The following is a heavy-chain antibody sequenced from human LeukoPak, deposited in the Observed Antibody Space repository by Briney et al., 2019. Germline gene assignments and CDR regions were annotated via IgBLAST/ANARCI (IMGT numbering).Heavy chain of an antibody. D-gene: IGHD3-3*01. Sequence: GGSLRLSCAASGFTVSSNYMSWVRQAPGKGLEWVSVIYSGGSTYYADSVKGRFTISRDNSKNTLYLQMNSLRAEDTAVYYCAKAAGETYYDFWSGYVDYWGQGTLVTVSS. CDR1: GFTVSSNY. CDR2: IYSGGST. V-gene: IGHV3-53*01. J-gene: IGHJ4*02. CDR3: AKAAGETYYDFWSGYVDY.